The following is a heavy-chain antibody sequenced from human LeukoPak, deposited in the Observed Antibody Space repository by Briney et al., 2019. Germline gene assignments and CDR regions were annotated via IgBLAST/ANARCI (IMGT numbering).Heavy chain of an antibody. Sequence: ASVKVSCKASGYTFTSYGISWVRQAPGQGLEWMGWISAYNGNTNYAQKLHGRVTMTTDTSTSTAYMELRSLRSDDTAVYYCARDHDYGDYHHFDYWGQGTLVTVSS. V-gene: IGHV1-18*01. J-gene: IGHJ4*02. CDR3: ARDHDYGDYHHFDY. D-gene: IGHD4-17*01. CDR2: ISAYNGNT. CDR1: GYTFTSYG.